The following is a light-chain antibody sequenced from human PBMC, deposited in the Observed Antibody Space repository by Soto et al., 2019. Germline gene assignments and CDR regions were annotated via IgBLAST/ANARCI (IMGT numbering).Light chain of an antibody. J-gene: IGKJ4*01. CDR1: HSISAAY. CDR2: GPS. Sequence: EFVLTQSPDTLSLSPGERATLSCRASHSISAAYLAWYQQKPGQAPRLLIYGPSTRATGIPDRFSGSGSGTDFTLTISRLEPEDFAVYYCQQYGSSSLTFGGGTKVEIK. CDR3: QQYGSSSLT. V-gene: IGKV3-20*01.